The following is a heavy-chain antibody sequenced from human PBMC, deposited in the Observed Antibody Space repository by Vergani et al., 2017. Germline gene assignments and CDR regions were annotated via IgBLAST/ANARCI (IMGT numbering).Heavy chain of an antibody. D-gene: IGHD1-26*01. J-gene: IGHJ4*02. CDR1: GFTFSDYY. CDR3: VLVGATSPAVDY. CDR2: ISSSSSYT. Sequence: QVQLVESGGGLVKPGGSLRLSCAASGFTFSDYYMSWIRQAPGKGLEWVSYISSSSSYTNYADSVKGRFTISRDNAKNSLYLQMNSLRAEDTAVYYCVLVGATSPAVDYWGQGTLVTVSS. V-gene: IGHV3-11*05.